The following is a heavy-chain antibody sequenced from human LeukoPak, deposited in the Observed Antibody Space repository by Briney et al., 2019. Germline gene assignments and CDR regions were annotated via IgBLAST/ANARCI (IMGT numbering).Heavy chain of an antibody. V-gene: IGHV3-7*01. D-gene: IGHD3-10*01. CDR1: GFTFNTYW. J-gene: IGHJ4*02. CDR2: IKTDGSEK. CDR3: ARDWNGSGSPNDF. Sequence: PGGSLRLSCAVSGFTFNTYWMSWVRQAPGKGLEWVADIKTDGSEKYYVDSVKGRSTISRDNAKNSLYLQMNSLRAEDTAVYYCARDWNGSGSPNDFWGQGTLVTVSS.